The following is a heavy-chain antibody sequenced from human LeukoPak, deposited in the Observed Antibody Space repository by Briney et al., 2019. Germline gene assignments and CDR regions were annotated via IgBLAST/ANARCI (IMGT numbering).Heavy chain of an antibody. CDR3: AREDAVAGFDY. D-gene: IGHD6-19*01. J-gene: IGHJ4*02. CDR2: ISSSSSYI. CDR1: GFTFSSYS. Sequence: GGSLRLSCAASGFTFSSYSMNWVRQAPGKGLEWVSSISSSSSYIYYADSVKGRFTISRDNAKNSLYLQTNSLRAEDTAVYYCAREDAVAGFDYWGQGTLVTVSS. V-gene: IGHV3-21*01.